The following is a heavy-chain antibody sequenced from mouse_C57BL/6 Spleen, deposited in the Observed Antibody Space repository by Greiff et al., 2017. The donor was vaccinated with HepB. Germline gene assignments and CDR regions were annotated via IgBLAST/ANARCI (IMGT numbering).Heavy chain of an antibody. Sequence: VQLQQSGPELVKPGASVKISCKASGYAFSSSWMNWVKQRPGKGLEWIGRIYPGDGDTNYNGKFKGKATLTADKSSSTAYMQLSSLTSEDSAVYFCARPAQASFDSWGQGTTLTVSS. D-gene: IGHD3-2*02. V-gene: IGHV1-82*01. CDR1: GYAFSSSW. CDR2: IYPGDGDT. CDR3: ARPAQASFDS. J-gene: IGHJ2*01.